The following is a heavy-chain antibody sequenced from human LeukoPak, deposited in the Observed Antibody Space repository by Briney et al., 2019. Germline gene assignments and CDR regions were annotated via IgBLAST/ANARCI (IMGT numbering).Heavy chain of an antibody. V-gene: IGHV4-59*08. Sequence: SETLSLTCTVSGVSITSYYWSWIRQPPGKGLEWIGSIYYSGSTNDNPSLKSRVTTSVDTSKNQFSLKLSSVTAADTAVYYCARRGYYYDSSHYYYFDYWGQGTLVTVSS. CDR1: GVSITSYY. CDR3: ARRGYYYDSSHYYYFDY. D-gene: IGHD3-22*01. J-gene: IGHJ4*02. CDR2: IYYSGST.